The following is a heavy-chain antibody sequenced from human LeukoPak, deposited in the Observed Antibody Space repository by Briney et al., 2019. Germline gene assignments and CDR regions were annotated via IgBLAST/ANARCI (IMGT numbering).Heavy chain of an antibody. CDR1: GGSFSGYY. J-gene: IGHJ6*03. Sequence: PSETLSLTCAVYGGSFSGYYWSWIRQPPGKGLEWIGEINHSGSTNYNPSLKSRVTISVDTSKNQFSLKLSSVTAADTAVYYCARDCYDSEGHYYMDVWGKGTTVTVSS. D-gene: IGHD3-3*01. V-gene: IGHV4-34*01. CDR3: ARDCYDSEGHYYMDV. CDR2: INHSGST.